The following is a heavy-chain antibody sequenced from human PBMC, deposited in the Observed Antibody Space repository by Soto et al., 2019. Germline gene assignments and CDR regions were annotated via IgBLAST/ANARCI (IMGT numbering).Heavy chain of an antibody. D-gene: IGHD7-27*01. V-gene: IGHV4-34*01. J-gene: IGHJ5*02. CDR3: AREHLGHNWFDP. Sequence: QVQLQQWGAGLLKPSETLSLTCAVYGGSFSGYYWSWIRQPPGKGLEWIGEINHSGSTNYNPSLKSRVTISVDTSKNQFSLKLSSVTAADTAVYYCAREHLGHNWFDPWGQGTLVTVSS. CDR2: INHSGST. CDR1: GGSFSGYY.